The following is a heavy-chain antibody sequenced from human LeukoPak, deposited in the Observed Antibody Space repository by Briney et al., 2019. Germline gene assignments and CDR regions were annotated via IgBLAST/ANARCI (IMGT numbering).Heavy chain of an antibody. Sequence: PSETLSLTCTVSGGSISSYYWSWIRQPPGKGLEWIGYIYYSGNTNYNPSLKSRVTISVDTSRNQFSLKLSSVTAADTAVYYCARTMGDYWGQGTLVTVSS. D-gene: IGHD4/OR15-4a*01. J-gene: IGHJ4*02. CDR2: IYYSGNT. V-gene: IGHV4-59*12. CDR1: GGSISSYY. CDR3: ARTMGDY.